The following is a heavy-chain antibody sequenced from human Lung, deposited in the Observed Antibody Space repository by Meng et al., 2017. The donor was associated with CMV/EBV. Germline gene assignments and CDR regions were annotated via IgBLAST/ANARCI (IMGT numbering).Heavy chain of an antibody. D-gene: IGHD3-3*01. CDR1: GFSFGDYA. Sequence: SXTASGFSFGDYAMNWVRQAPGKGLEWVGFIRSKGYGGTREYAASVKGRFTISRDDSKTIAYLQMNSLKTEDTAVYYCTRGGTIFGMVTSFDYWGQGTXVTVSS. CDR2: IRSKGYGGTR. CDR3: TRGGTIFGMVTSFDY. V-gene: IGHV3-49*04. J-gene: IGHJ4*02.